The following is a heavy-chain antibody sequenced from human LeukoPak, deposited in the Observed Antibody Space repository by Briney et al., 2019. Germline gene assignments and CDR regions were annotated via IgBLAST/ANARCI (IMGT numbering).Heavy chain of an antibody. CDR1: GFTFSGHA. Sequence: AGGSLRLSCAASGFTFSGHAMSWVRQAPGKGLEWVSVIYSGGSAYYADSVKGRFTISRDNSKNTLYLQMNSLRAEDTAVYYCARESYDFGYWGQGTLVTVSS. V-gene: IGHV3-53*01. CDR3: ARESYDFGY. D-gene: IGHD3-3*01. CDR2: IYSGGSA. J-gene: IGHJ4*02.